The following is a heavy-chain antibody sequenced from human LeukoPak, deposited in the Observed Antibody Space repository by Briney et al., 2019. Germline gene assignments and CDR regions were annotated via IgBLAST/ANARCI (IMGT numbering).Heavy chain of an antibody. Sequence: GGSLRLSCGASGFTFSSYRMNWVRQAPGERLEWVSSLSGSGTYIYYADSVKGRFTISRDNAKNSLYLQMISLRADDTAVYYCAREATGMAAAGLDYWGQGTLVTVSS. CDR3: AREATGMAAAGLDY. V-gene: IGHV3-21*01. CDR1: GFTFSSYR. D-gene: IGHD6-13*01. J-gene: IGHJ4*02. CDR2: LSGSGTYI.